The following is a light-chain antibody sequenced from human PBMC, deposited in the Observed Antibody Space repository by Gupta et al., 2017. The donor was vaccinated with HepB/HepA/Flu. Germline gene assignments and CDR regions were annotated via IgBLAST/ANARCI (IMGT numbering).Light chain of an antibody. CDR1: QSIRTY. V-gene: IGKV1-39*01. CDR3: QQSYSSRPVT. CDR2: DAS. J-gene: IGKJ3*01. Sequence: DLQLTQSPSSLSASVGDRVTITCRASQSIRTYLNWYQQKPGKAPKLLIYDASSLQSGVPSRFSGSGSGTDFTLTITGLQPEDFATYYCQQSYSSRPVTFGPGTRVDI.